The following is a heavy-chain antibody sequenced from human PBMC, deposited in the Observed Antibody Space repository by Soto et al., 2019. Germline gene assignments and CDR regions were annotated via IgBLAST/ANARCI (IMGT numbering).Heavy chain of an antibody. D-gene: IGHD2-2*01. V-gene: IGHV4-4*07. CDR2: IYSSGNT. CDR3: ARGQRFDF. J-gene: IGHJ4*02. CDR1: GGTISGYY. Sequence: SETLSLTCSVSGGTISGYYWTWIRQPAGKGLEWIGRIYSSGNTKYNPSLQSRVTMSLDTSNNQFSLRLTSVTPADTAVYYCARGQRFDFWGQGTQVTVSS.